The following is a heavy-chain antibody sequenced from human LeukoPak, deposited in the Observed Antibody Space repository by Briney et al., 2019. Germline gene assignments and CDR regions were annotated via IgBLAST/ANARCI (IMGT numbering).Heavy chain of an antibody. CDR2: IVGNGITI. CDR3: VRKLTGTTFFDY. J-gene: IGHJ4*02. V-gene: IGHV3-48*03. Sequence: GGSLRLSCAASGFTFSSYDLNWVRQAPGKGLEWVSYIVGNGITIYYADSVKGRFTISRDNAKNSLYLQMNSLRAEDTAVYYCVRKLTGTTFFDYWGQGTLVTVSS. D-gene: IGHD1-1*01. CDR1: GFTFSSYD.